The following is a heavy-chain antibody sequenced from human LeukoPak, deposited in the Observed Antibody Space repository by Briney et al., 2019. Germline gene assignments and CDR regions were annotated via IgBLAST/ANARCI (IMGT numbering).Heavy chain of an antibody. Sequence: GESLKISCKGSGYSFTSYWIGWVRQTPGKGLEWMGIIYPGDSDTRYSPSFQGQVTISADKSISTAYLQWSSLKASDTAMYYCARHSYDSSGYYYLIDYWGQGTLVTVSS. CDR3: ARHSYDSSGYYYLIDY. CDR2: IYPGDSDT. J-gene: IGHJ4*02. CDR1: GYSFTSYW. D-gene: IGHD3-22*01. V-gene: IGHV5-51*01.